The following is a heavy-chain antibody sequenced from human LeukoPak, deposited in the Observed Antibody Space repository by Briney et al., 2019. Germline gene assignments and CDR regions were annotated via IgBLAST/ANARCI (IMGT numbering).Heavy chain of an antibody. V-gene: IGHV1-2*02. D-gene: IGHD2-2*02. Sequence: ASVKVSCKASGYTFTAYYLHWFGQAPGQGLAWMGWIDPNSGGTRYAQKFQDRVTMTRDTSSTTAYMELSRLRSDDTAVYYCATVLRYCISGSCYNGAFDIWGQGTMVTVSS. J-gene: IGHJ3*02. CDR3: ATVLRYCISGSCYNGAFDI. CDR2: IDPNSGGT. CDR1: GYTFTAYY.